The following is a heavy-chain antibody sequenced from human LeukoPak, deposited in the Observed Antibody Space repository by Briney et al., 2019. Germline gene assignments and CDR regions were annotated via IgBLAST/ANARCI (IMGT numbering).Heavy chain of an antibody. V-gene: IGHV3-23*01. J-gene: IGHJ5*02. D-gene: IGHD2-2*01. CDR3: AKVSVVVPAARGNWFDP. Sequence: GGSLRLSCAASGFTFSSYAMSWVRQAPGKGLEWVSAISGSGGGTYYADSVKGRFTISRDNSKNTLYLQMNSLRAEDTAVYYCAKVSVVVPAARGNWFDPWGQGTLVTVSS. CDR2: ISGSGGGT. CDR1: GFTFSSYA.